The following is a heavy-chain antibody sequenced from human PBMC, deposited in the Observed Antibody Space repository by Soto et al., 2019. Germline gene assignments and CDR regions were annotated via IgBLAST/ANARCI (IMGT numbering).Heavy chain of an antibody. CDR3: ARHIRGVSGDYFHN. Sequence: SETLSLTCTVSGDSIRSTRHYWGWIRQPPGKGLEWIGSIHYSGSSDYNPSLKSRVTTSVDTSKNQFSLKLTSGTAADTAVYYCARHIRGVSGDYFHNWGRGTLVTVSS. V-gene: IGHV4-39*01. CDR1: GDSIRSTRHY. CDR2: IHYSGSS. J-gene: IGHJ4*02. D-gene: IGHD3-10*01.